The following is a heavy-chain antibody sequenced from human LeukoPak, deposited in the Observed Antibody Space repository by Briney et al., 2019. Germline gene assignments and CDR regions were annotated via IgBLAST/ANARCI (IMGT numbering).Heavy chain of an antibody. CDR3: AREGGKYDEFDT. CDR1: GFTFSSFW. CDR2: INGDGSGT. J-gene: IGHJ5*02. V-gene: IGHV3-74*01. D-gene: IGHD3-3*01. Sequence: AGGSLRLSCAASGFTFSSFWMHWVRQAPGKGLLWVSRINGDGSGTAYADSVKGRFTISRDNAKNTLYLQMNSLRDEDTAVYFCAREGGKYDEFDTWGQGIQVTVSS.